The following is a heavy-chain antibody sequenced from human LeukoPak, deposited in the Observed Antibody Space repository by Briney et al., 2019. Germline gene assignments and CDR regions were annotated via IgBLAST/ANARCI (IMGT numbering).Heavy chain of an antibody. CDR1: GFTFSDYY. J-gene: IGHJ4*02. Sequence: GGSLRLSCAASGFTFSDYYMSWIRQAPGKGLEWVSYISSSGDTIHYADSVKGRFTISRDNAKNSLDLQMNSLRAEDTAVYYCARVVSEGSGYYDYWGQRTLVTVSS. V-gene: IGHV3-11*04. D-gene: IGHD3-3*01. CDR3: ARVVSEGSGYYDY. CDR2: ISSSGDTI.